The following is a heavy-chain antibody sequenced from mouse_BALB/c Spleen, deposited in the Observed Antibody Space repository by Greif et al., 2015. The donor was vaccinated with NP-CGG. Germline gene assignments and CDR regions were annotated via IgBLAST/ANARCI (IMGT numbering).Heavy chain of an antibody. CDR2: IWSGGST. D-gene: IGHD2-4*01. Sequence: QVQLQQSGPGLVQPSQSLSITCTVSGFSLTSYGVHWVRQSPGKGLEWLGVIWSGGSTDYNAAFISRLSISKDNSKSQVFFKMNSLQANDTAIYYCARLVYYDYDGFAYWGQGTLVTVSA. V-gene: IGHV2-2*02. J-gene: IGHJ3*01. CDR1: GFSLTSYG. CDR3: ARLVYYDYDGFAY.